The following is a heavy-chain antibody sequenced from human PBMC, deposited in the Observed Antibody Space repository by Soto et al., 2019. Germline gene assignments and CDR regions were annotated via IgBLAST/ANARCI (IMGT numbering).Heavy chain of an antibody. CDR2: MNPNSGNT. CDR1: GYTFTSYD. Sequence: QVQLVQSGAEVKKPGASVKVSCKASGYTFTSYDLNWVRQATGQGLEGMGWMNPNSGNTGYAQKFQGRVTMTRNTSISTAYMELSSLRSEDTAVYYCARVDTLDYYYYYMDVWGKGTTVTVSS. J-gene: IGHJ6*03. D-gene: IGHD5-18*01. V-gene: IGHV1-8*01. CDR3: ARVDTLDYYYYYMDV.